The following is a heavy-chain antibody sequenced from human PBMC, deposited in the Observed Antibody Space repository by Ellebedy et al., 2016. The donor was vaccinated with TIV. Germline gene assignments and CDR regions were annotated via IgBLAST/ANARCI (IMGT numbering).Heavy chain of an antibody. V-gene: IGHV3-73*01. Sequence: PGGSLRLSCAAPGLMLNAAAMHWVRQPFGKGLEWIGRIRNNANNYATAYGASVQGRFTISRDDSKNMAYLQMNSLKTDDTAVYYGTAAGKAGDSRVYYWGRGALVTVPS. CDR3: TAAGKAGDSRVYY. CDR1: GLMLNAAA. J-gene: IGHJ4*02. D-gene: IGHD3-10*01. CDR2: IRNNANNYAT.